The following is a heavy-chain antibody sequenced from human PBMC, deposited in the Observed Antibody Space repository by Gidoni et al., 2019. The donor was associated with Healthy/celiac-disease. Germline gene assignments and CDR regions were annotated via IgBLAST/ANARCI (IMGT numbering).Heavy chain of an antibody. V-gene: IGHV2-26*01. CDR1: GFSLSNARMG. J-gene: IGHJ6*02. D-gene: IGHD6-13*01. Sequence: QVTLKESGPVLVKPTETPTLTCTVSGFSLSNARMGVSWIRQPPGKALEWLAHIFSNDEKSYSTSLKSRLTISKDTSKSQVVLTMTNMDPVDTATYYCARIRIGGSSWYRVYYYYGMDVWGQGTTVTVSS. CDR2: IFSNDEK. CDR3: ARIRIGGSSWYRVYYYYGMDV.